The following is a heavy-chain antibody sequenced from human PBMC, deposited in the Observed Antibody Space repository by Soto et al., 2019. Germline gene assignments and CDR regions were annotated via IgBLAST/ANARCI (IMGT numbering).Heavy chain of an antibody. CDR1: GYRFSTYG. D-gene: IGHD2-15*01. Sequence: ASVKVSCKASGYRFSTYGINWVRQAPGQGLEWMGWTSTNNDDRNYAQKFQGRVTFTTDTSTSTAYMELRSLISDDTAVYFCARERYVASRHSQYDSWGQGTPVTVSS. CDR2: TSTNNDDR. V-gene: IGHV1-18*04. CDR3: ARERYVASRHSQYDS. J-gene: IGHJ4*02.